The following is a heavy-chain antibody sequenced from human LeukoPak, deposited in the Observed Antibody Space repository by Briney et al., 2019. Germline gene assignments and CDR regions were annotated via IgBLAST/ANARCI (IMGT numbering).Heavy chain of an antibody. Sequence: SETLSLTCTVSGGSISSYFWSWIRQPAGKGLEWIGRIYTSGSTNYNPSLKSRVTMSVDTSKNQFSLKLSSVTAADTAVYYCAREVAGTVGEKYVEGIDYWGQGTLVTVSS. V-gene: IGHV4-4*07. CDR1: GGSISSYF. D-gene: IGHD6-19*01. CDR2: IYTSGST. CDR3: AREVAGTVGEKYVEGIDY. J-gene: IGHJ4*02.